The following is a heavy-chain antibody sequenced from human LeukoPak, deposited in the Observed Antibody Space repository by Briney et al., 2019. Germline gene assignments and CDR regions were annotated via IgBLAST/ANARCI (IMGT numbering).Heavy chain of an antibody. Sequence: KPSETLSLTCTVSGGSISSYYWSWIRQPPGKGLEWIGYIYYSGSTNYNPSLKSRVTISVDTSKNQFSLKLSSVTAADTAVYYCARKDYGDYWGQGTPVTVSS. J-gene: IGHJ4*02. CDR1: GGSISSYY. V-gene: IGHV4-59*01. CDR2: IYYSGST. CDR3: ARKDYGDY.